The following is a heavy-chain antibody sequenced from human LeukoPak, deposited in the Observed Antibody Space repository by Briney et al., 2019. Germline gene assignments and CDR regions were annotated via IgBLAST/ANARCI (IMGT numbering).Heavy chain of an antibody. Sequence: GGSLRLSCAASGFTFSTYAMNWVRQAPGKGLEWVSTLSGSGTTTFYADSVKGRFTISRDNSKNTLYLQMNSLRAEDTAVYYCAELGITMIGGVWGKGTTVTISS. CDR3: AELGITMIGGV. V-gene: IGHV3-23*01. D-gene: IGHD3-10*02. CDR1: GFTFSTYA. J-gene: IGHJ6*04. CDR2: LSGSGTTT.